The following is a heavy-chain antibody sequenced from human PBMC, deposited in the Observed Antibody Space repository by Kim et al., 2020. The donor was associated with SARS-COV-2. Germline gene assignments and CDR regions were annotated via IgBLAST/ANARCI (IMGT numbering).Heavy chain of an antibody. CDR2: ISSSGSSI. D-gene: IGHD3-3*01. CDR3: ARDQRITIFGVGYYYYGMDV. Sequence: GGSLRLSCAASGFTFSGYYMSWIRQAPGKGLEWVSYISSSGSSIYYADSVKGRFTISRDNAKNSLYLQMNSLRAEDTAVYYCARDQRITIFGVGYYYYGMDVWGQGTTVTVS. J-gene: IGHJ6*02. V-gene: IGHV3-11*01. CDR1: GFTFSGYY.